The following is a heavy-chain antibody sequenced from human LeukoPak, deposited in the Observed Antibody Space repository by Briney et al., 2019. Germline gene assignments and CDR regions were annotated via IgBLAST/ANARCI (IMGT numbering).Heavy chain of an antibody. Sequence: GESLKISCKGSGYSFTSYWIGWVRQMPGKSLEWMGIICPGDSDTRYSPSFQGQVTISADKSISTAYLQWISLKASDTAMYYCARLYYYDSSGPYWGYYFDYWGQGTLVTVS. CDR2: ICPGDSDT. CDR3: ARLYYYDSSGPYWGYYFDY. D-gene: IGHD3-22*01. J-gene: IGHJ4*02. V-gene: IGHV5-51*01. CDR1: GYSFTSYW.